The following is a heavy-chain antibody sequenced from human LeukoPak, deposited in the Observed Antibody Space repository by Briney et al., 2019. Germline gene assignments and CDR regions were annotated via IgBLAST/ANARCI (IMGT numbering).Heavy chain of an antibody. D-gene: IGHD2-2*01. CDR2: ISAYNGNT. J-gene: IGHJ5*02. CDR3: ARGFGYCSSTSCYEGWFDP. V-gene: IGHV1-18*01. Sequence: ASVKVSCKASGYTFTSYGISWVRQAPGQGLEWMGWISAYNGNTNYAQKLQGRVTMTTDTSTSTAYMELSSLRSDDTAVYYCARGFGYCSSTSCYEGWFDPWGQGTLVTVSS. CDR1: GYTFTSYG.